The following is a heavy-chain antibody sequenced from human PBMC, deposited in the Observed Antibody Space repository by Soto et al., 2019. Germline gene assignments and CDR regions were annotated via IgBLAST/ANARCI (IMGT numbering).Heavy chain of an antibody. CDR3: ARQGTGDYYYGMDV. CDR1: GGTFSSYA. V-gene: IGHV1-69*01. CDR2: IIPIFGTA. Sequence: QVQLVQSGAEVKKPGSSVKVSCTASGGTFSSYAISWVRQAPGQGLEWMGGIIPIFGTANYAQKFQGRVTITADESTGTAYMELSSLRSEDTAVYYCARQGTGDYYYGMDVWGQGTTVTVSS. J-gene: IGHJ6*02. D-gene: IGHD1-1*01.